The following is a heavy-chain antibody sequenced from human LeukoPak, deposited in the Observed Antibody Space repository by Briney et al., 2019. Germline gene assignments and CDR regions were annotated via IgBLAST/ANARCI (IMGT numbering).Heavy chain of an antibody. CDR3: TRHGDYGDYRIDY. V-gene: IGHV3-30-3*01. Sequence: GRSLRLSCAASGFTFSSYAMHWVRQAPGKGLEWVAVISYDGSNKYYADSVKGRFTISRDNSKNTLYLQMNSLKAEDTAVYYCTRHGDYGDYRIDYWGQGTLVTVSS. J-gene: IGHJ4*02. CDR1: GFTFSSYA. D-gene: IGHD4-17*01. CDR2: ISYDGSNK.